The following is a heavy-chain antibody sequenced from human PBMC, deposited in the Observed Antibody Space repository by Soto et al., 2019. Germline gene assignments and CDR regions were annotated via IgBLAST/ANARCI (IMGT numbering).Heavy chain of an antibody. CDR1: GGTFSSYA. D-gene: IGHD3-10*01. Sequence: QVQLVQSGAEVKKPGSSVKVSCKASGGTFSSYAISWVRQAPGQGLEWMGGIIPIFGTANYAQKFQGRVTITADKSTSTAYMGLSSLRSEDTAVYYCARGEVWFGELLPAPYYYYGMDVWGQGTTVTVSS. V-gene: IGHV1-69*06. CDR3: ARGEVWFGELLPAPYYYYGMDV. CDR2: IIPIFGTA. J-gene: IGHJ6*02.